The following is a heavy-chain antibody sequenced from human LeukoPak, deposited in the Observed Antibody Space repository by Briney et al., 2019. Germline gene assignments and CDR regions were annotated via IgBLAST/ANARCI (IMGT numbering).Heavy chain of an antibody. V-gene: IGHV1-69*04. J-gene: IGHJ4*02. D-gene: IGHD1-26*01. CDR2: IIPILGIA. CDR3: ARDPVGATKEGGDY. Sequence: SVKVSCKASGYTFTSYAISWVRQAPGQGLEWMGRIIPILGIANYAQKFQGRVTITADKSTSTAYMELSSLRSEDTAVYYCARDPVGATKEGGDYWGQGTLVTVSS. CDR1: GYTFTSYA.